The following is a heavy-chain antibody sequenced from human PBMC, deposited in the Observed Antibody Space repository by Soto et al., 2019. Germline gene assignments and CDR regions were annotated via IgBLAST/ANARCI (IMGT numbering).Heavy chain of an antibody. V-gene: IGHV4-61*01. Sequence: EPLSLSCTGSGGSVGSGSYYWIWILQPPAKGLEWIGYIYYSGSTNYNPSLKSRVTISVDTSKNQFSLKLSSVTAADTAVYYCARGYSSSWYPSQYFDYWGQGNLVTVSS. CDR3: ARGYSSSWYPSQYFDY. CDR1: GGSVGSGSYY. CDR2: IYYSGST. D-gene: IGHD6-13*01. J-gene: IGHJ4*02.